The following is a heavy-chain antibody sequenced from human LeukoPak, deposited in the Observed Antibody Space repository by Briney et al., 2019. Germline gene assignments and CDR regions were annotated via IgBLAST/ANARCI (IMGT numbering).Heavy chain of an antibody. D-gene: IGHD3-3*01. CDR1: GFTFSSYW. V-gene: IGHV3-74*01. J-gene: IGHJ4*02. CDR2: INSDGSST. Sequence: PGGSLRLSCAASGFTFSSYWMHWVRQAPGKGLVWVSRINSDGSSTSYADSVKGRFTISRDNAKNTLYLQMNSLRAEDTAVYYCASQSLVRYYDFWSARLAPDGGDYWGQGTLVTVSS. CDR3: ASQSLVRYYDFWSARLAPDGGDY.